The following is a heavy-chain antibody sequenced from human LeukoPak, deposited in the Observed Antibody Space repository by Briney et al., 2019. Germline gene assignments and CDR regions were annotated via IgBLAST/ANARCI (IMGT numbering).Heavy chain of an antibody. CDR1: GGSFSGYY. V-gene: IGHV4-34*01. CDR3: ATSAGITMVRGPNDAFDI. Sequence: SETLSLTCAVYGGSFSGYYWSWIRQPPGKGLEWIGEINHSGSTNYNPSLKSRVTISVDTSKNQFSLKLSSVTAADTAVYYCATSAGITMVRGPNDAFDIWGQGTMVTVSS. CDR2: INHSGST. J-gene: IGHJ3*02. D-gene: IGHD3-10*01.